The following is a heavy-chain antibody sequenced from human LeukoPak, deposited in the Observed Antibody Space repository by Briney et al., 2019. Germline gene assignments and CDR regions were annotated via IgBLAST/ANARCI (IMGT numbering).Heavy chain of an antibody. CDR3: ARDHNFWSGYLRESGAFDI. CDR1: GGSISSSSYY. CDR2: IYYSGST. Sequence: SETLSLTCTVSGGSISSSSYYWGWIRQPPGKGLEWIGSIYYSGSTYYNPSLKSRVTISVDTSKNQFSLKLSSVTAADTAVYYCARDHNFWSGYLRESGAFDIWGQGTMVTVSS. J-gene: IGHJ3*02. D-gene: IGHD3-3*01. V-gene: IGHV4-39*07.